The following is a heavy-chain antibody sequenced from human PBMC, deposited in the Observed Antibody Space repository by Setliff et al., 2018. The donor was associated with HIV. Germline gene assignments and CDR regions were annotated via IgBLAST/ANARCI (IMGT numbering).Heavy chain of an antibody. Sequence: TLSLTCTVSGGSISSGDYYWSWIRQPPGKGLEWIWYIYYSGSIYYNPSLKSRVTISIDTSKNQFSLKLSSVTAADTAVYYCARAPLSRLRSYYYYYGMDVWGQGTTVTVSS. V-gene: IGHV4-30-4*08. CDR3: ARAPLSRLRSYYYYYGMDV. D-gene: IGHD4-17*01. J-gene: IGHJ6*02. CDR2: IYYSGSI. CDR1: GGSISSGDYY.